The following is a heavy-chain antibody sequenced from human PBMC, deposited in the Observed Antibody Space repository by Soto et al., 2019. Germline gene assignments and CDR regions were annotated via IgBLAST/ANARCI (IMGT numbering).Heavy chain of an antibody. Sequence: ASETLSLTCTVSGGSISSSSYYWGWIRQPPGKGLEWIGSIYYSGSTYYNPSLKSRVTISVDTSKNQFSLKLSSVTAADTAVYYCARRTVTELIDYWGQGTLVTVSS. J-gene: IGHJ4*02. D-gene: IGHD4-17*01. CDR1: GGSISSSSYY. CDR2: IYYSGST. V-gene: IGHV4-39*01. CDR3: ARRTVTELIDY.